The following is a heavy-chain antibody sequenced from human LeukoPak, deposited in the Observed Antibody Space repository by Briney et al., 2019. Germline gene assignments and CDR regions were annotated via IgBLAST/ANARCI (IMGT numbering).Heavy chain of an antibody. CDR2: ISYAGSDK. Sequence: GGSLRLSCAASGFTFSSHGIHWVRQAPGKGREWVAVISYAGSDKYYADSVKGRFTISRDNSKNTLYLQMNSLRAEDTAVYYCAKSSSGGWYLLGDAFDIWGQGTMVTVSS. D-gene: IGHD6-19*01. CDR3: AKSSSGGWYLLGDAFDI. V-gene: IGHV3-30*18. J-gene: IGHJ3*02. CDR1: GFTFSSHG.